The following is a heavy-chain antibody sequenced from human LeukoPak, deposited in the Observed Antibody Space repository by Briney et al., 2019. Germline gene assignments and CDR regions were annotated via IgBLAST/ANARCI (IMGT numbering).Heavy chain of an antibody. D-gene: IGHD1-26*01. CDR2: INHSGST. CDR1: GGSFSGYY. Sequence: SETLSLTCAVYGGSFSGYYWSWIRQPPGKGLEWIGEINHSGSTNYNPSLKSRVTVSVDTSKDQFSLKLSSVTAADTAVYYCARLVGATGGYWGQGTLVTVSS. J-gene: IGHJ4*02. V-gene: IGHV4-34*01. CDR3: ARLVGATGGY.